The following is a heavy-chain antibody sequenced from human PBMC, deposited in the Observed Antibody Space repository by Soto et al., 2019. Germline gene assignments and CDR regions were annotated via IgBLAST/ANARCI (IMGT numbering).Heavy chain of an antibody. D-gene: IGHD2-15*01. CDR2: IYYSGST. V-gene: IGHV4-31*03. J-gene: IGHJ4*02. Sequence: PSETLSLTCTVSGGSISSGSYYWSWIRQHPGKGLEWIGYIYYSGSTYYNPSLKSRVSISLDTSKNQFSLKLSSVTAADTAVYYCASEGGYCNIWGQGTLVTAPQ. CDR3: ASEGGYCNI. CDR1: GGSISSGSYY.